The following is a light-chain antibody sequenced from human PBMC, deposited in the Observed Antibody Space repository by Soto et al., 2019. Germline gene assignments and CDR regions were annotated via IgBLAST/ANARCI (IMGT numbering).Light chain of an antibody. CDR3: QSYDSSLSGYV. CDR1: SSNIGAGYE. CDR2: ENN. Sequence: QSVLTQPPSVSEAPGQRVTISCTGSSSNIGAGYEAHWYQQVPGTAPKLLIYENNNRPSGVPDRFSGSKSGTSASLAITGLQAEDEAEYYCQSYDSSLSGYVFVTGTTLTVL. J-gene: IGLJ1*01. V-gene: IGLV1-40*01.